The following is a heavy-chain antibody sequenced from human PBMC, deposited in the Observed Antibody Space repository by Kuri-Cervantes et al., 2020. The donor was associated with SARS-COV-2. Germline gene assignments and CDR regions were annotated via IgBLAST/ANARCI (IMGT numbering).Heavy chain of an antibody. CDR1: GFSLSNARMG. J-gene: IGHJ3*02. CDR2: IFSNDEK. Sequence: SGPTLVKPTPTLTLTCTDSGFSLSNARMGVSWIRQPPGKALEWIAHIFSNDEKSYITSLNSRLTISKDTSKSQVVLTMTNMDTVDTATYYCARIRIPAYYYNSSGYYPDAFDIWGQGTMVTVSS. CDR3: ARIRIPAYYYNSSGYYPDAFDI. D-gene: IGHD3-22*01. V-gene: IGHV2-26*01.